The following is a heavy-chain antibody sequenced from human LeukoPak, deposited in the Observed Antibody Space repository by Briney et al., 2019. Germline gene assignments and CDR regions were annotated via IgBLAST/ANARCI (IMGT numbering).Heavy chain of an antibody. J-gene: IGHJ3*02. D-gene: IGHD2-21*01. CDR3: ANDRGGDFYDAFDI. V-gene: IGHV3-23*01. CDR2: ISGSGGTK. CDR1: GFPLNSYA. Sequence: GGSLRLSCAASGFPLNSYAMSWVRQAPGKGLEWVSGISGSGGTKYYADSVKGRFTISRDNSKNILYLQMNSLRAEDTAVYYCANDRGGDFYDAFDIWGQGTLVTVSS.